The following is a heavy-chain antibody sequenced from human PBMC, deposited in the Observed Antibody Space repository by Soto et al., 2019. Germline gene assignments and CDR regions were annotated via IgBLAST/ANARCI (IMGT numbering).Heavy chain of an antibody. CDR1: GGSISGSSYY. D-gene: IGHD6-19*01. Sequence: QLQLQESGPGLVKPSETLSLTCTVSGGSISGSSYYWGWIRQPPGKGLEWIGTIYYSGAAYYNPSPQSXVPLSXXTSSNQFSMKLNSVTAADTAVYYCTDMLGQWLPRDWGQGTVVTVSS. J-gene: IGHJ4*02. CDR3: TDMLGQWLPRD. V-gene: IGHV4-39*01. CDR2: IYYSGAA.